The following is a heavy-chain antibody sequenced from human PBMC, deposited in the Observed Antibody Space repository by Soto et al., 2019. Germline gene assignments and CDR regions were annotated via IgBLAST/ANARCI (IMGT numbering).Heavy chain of an antibody. CDR1: GGSISTSVYY. J-gene: IGHJ3*02. D-gene: IGHD2-15*01. Sequence: QLQLQESGPGLVEPSETLSLTCTVSGGSISTSVYYWGWLRQPPGRGLEWMANIYYSGSAYYTPSLKSRVSTSVDTSKNQFSLKLRSVTAADTAVYYCARQGSRAFDIWGQGTMVTVSS. V-gene: IGHV4-39*01. CDR2: IYYSGSA. CDR3: ARQGSRAFDI.